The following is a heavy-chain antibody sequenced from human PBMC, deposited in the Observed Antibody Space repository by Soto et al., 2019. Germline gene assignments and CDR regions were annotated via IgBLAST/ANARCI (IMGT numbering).Heavy chain of an antibody. D-gene: IGHD6-19*01. J-gene: IGHJ5*02. CDR1: GGSMRSYY. Sequence: PSETLSLTCSVSGGSMRSYYWSWIRQPPGKGLEWIGYVSDGGSTNYNPSLKSRVTISLDTPKNQFSLKLISVTPADTAVYYCARGKAVAHQRLFDPWGQGTLVTVSS. CDR2: VSDGGST. V-gene: IGHV4-59*01. CDR3: ARGKAVAHQRLFDP.